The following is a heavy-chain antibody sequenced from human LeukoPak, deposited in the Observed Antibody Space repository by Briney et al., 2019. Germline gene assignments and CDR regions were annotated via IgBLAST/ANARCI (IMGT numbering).Heavy chain of an antibody. V-gene: IGHV3-15*01. CDR2: IRSRSAGGTT. CDR1: RLTFNNAW. CDR3: STGGGTHDY. Sequence: GGSLRLSCAASRLTFNNAWMSWVRQAPGKGLEWVGRIRSRSAGGTTDYGAPVKGRFTISRDDSKNTLYLQMNSLKTEDTAVCYCSTGGGTHDYWGQGTLVTVSS. J-gene: IGHJ4*02. D-gene: IGHD2-15*01.